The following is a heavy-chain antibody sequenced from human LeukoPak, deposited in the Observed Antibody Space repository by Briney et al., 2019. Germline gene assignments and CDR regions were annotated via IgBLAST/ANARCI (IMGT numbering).Heavy chain of an antibody. CDR3: ARDLWLQHNHYMDV. D-gene: IGHD5-24*01. V-gene: IGHV3-21*01. J-gene: IGHJ6*03. CDR1: GFTLSTYS. CDR2: ISTSSSYI. Sequence: GGSLRLSCGVSGFTLSTYSMNWVRQAPGKGLEWVSFISTSSSYIYYTDSVKGRFTISRDNAKNSLCLQMNSLGADDTAVYYCARDLWLQHNHYMDVWGKGTTVTVSS.